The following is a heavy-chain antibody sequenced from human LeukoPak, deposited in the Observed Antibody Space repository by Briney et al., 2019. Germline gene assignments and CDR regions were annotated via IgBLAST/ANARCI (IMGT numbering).Heavy chain of an antibody. CDR3: AKGEPGTTSPLDY. Sequence: GGSLRLSCAASGFTFRSYGMHGVRQAPGKGLEGVAVISYDGSNKYYADSVKGRFTISRDNSKNTLYLQMNSLRAEDTAVYYCAKGEPGTTSPLDYWGQGTLVTVSS. CDR2: ISYDGSNK. V-gene: IGHV3-30*18. J-gene: IGHJ4*02. CDR1: GFTFRSYG. D-gene: IGHD1-7*01.